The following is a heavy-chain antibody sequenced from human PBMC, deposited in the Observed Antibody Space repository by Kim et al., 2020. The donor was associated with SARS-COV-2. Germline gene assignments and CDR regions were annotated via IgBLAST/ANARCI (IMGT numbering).Heavy chain of an antibody. CDR3: ARFNMLGYCSGGSCYVDY. Sequence: SETLSLTCAVSGGSISSSNWWSWVRQPPGKGLEWIGEIYHSGSTNYNPSLKSRVTISVDKSKNQFSLKLSSVTAADTAVYYCARFNMLGYCSGGSCYVDYWGQGTLVTVSS. V-gene: IGHV4-4*02. CDR2: IYHSGST. CDR1: GGSISSSNW. J-gene: IGHJ4*02. D-gene: IGHD2-15*01.